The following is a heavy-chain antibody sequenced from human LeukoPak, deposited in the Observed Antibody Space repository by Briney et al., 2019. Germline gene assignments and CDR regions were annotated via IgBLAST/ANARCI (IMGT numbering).Heavy chain of an antibody. V-gene: IGHV1-18*01. D-gene: IGHD6-13*01. Sequence: ASVKVSCKASGYTFTSYGISRVRQAPGQGLEWMGWISAYNGNTNYAQKLQGRVTMTTDTSMSTAYMELRSLRSDDTAVYYCARFPSKDSSSWYYFDYWGQGTLVTVSS. CDR1: GYTFTSYG. CDR2: ISAYNGNT. CDR3: ARFPSKDSSSWYYFDY. J-gene: IGHJ4*02.